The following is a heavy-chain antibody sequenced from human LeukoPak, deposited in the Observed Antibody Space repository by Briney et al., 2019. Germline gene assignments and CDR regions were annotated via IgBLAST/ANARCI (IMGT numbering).Heavy chain of an antibody. CDR2: INPSGGST. CDR1: GYTFTSYY. V-gene: IGHV1-46*01. J-gene: IGHJ4*02. CDR3: TRDLLLRYPDY. D-gene: IGHD3-9*01. Sequence: ASVKVSCKASGYTFTSYYMHWVRQAPGQGLEWMGIINPSGGSTSYAQKFQGRVTMTRDTSTSTVYMELSSLRSEDTAVYYCTRDLLLRYPDYWGQGTLVTVSS.